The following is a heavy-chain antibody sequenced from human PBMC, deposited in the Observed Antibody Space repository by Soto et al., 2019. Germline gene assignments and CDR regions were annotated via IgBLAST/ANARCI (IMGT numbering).Heavy chain of an antibody. J-gene: IGHJ5*02. V-gene: IGHV4-59*01. CDR1: GGSISSYY. CDR2: IYYSGST. CDR3: ARGDSSGWYP. Sequence: QVQLQESGPGLVKPSETLSLTCTVSGGSISSYYWSWIRQPPGKGLEWIGYIYYSGSTNYNPSLPSRVTISVDTSKNQFSLKLSSVTAADTAVYYCARGDSSGWYPWGQGTLVTVSS. D-gene: IGHD6-19*01.